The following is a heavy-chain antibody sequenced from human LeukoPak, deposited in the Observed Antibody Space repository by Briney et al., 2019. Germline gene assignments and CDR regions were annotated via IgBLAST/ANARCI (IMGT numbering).Heavy chain of an antibody. J-gene: IGHJ3*02. CDR1: GGSISSYY. CDR2: IYTSGST. D-gene: IGHD6-13*01. Sequence: PSETLSLTCTVSGGSISSYYWSWIRQPAGKGLEWIGRIYTSGSTNYNPSLKSRVTMSVDTSKNQFSLKLSSVTAADTAVYYCARVLPFPPPGYSRSYAFDIWGQGTMVTVSS. CDR3: ARVLPFPPPGYSRSYAFDI. V-gene: IGHV4-4*07.